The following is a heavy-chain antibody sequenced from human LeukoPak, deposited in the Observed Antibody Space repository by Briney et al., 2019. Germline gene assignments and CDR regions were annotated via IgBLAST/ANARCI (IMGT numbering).Heavy chain of an antibody. CDR2: INPKNGNT. D-gene: IGHD6-13*01. Sequence: ASVKVSCKTSGYIFTSYDINWVRQATGQGLEWVGYINPKNGNTGYAQKFQGRATMTTDTSTTTAFMELNSLRYDDTAVYYCARKLSGYSSTWYPDYWGQGTLVTVSS. V-gene: IGHV1-8*01. CDR3: ARKLSGYSSTWYPDY. J-gene: IGHJ4*02. CDR1: GYIFTSYD.